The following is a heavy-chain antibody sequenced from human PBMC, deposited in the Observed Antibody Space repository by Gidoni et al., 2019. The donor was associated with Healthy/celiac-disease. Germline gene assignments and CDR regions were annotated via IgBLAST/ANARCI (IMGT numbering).Heavy chain of an antibody. CDR1: GGSISSYY. CDR2: IYYSGST. V-gene: IGHV4-59*01. CDR3: ARGYGSGIFVKYYFDY. D-gene: IGHD3-10*01. Sequence: QVQLQESGPGLVKPSETLSLTCTVSGGSISSYYWSWIRQPPGKGLEWIGYIYYSGSTNYNPSLKSRVTISVDTSKNQFSLKLSSVTAADTAVYYCARGYGSGIFVKYYFDYWGQGTLVTVSS. J-gene: IGHJ4*02.